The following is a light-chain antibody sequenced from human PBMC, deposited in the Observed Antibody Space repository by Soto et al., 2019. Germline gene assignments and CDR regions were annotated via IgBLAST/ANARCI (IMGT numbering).Light chain of an antibody. CDR2: VNSDGSH. CDR3: QAWNTGIRV. CDR1: SGHSRSP. V-gene: IGLV4-69*01. J-gene: IGLJ2*01. Sequence: QSVLTQSPSASASLGASVKLTCTLSSGHSRSPIAWHQQRPEKGPRYLMKVNSDGSHTRGDGIPDRFSGSSSGAERDLTISSLQSEDEADYYCQAWNTGIRVFGGGTKLTVL.